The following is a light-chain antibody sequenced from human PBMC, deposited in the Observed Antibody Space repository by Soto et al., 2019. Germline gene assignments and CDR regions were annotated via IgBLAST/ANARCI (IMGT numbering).Light chain of an antibody. CDR3: QQYYSTPFT. CDR1: QSVLYSSNNKNY. Sequence: DIVMTQSPDSLAVSLGERATINCKSRQSVLYSSNNKNYLAWYQQKPGQPPKLLIYWASTRESGVPDRFSGSGSGTDFTLNISSLQAEDVAVYYCQQYYSTPFTFGPGTKVDIK. CDR2: WAS. V-gene: IGKV4-1*01. J-gene: IGKJ3*01.